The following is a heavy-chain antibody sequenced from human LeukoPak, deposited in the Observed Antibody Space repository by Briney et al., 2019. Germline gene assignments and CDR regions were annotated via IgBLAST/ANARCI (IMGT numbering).Heavy chain of an antibody. CDR3: ARALGYCSSTSCSKYNWLDP. V-gene: IGHV4-38-2*01. Sequence: PSETLSLTCAISGYSISSGYYWGWIRQPPGKGLEWIGSIYHSGSTYYNPSLKSRVTISVDTSKNQFSLKLSSVTAADTAVYYCARALGYCSSTSCSKYNWLDPWGQGTLVTVSS. D-gene: IGHD2-2*01. J-gene: IGHJ5*02. CDR1: GYSISSGYY. CDR2: IYHSGST.